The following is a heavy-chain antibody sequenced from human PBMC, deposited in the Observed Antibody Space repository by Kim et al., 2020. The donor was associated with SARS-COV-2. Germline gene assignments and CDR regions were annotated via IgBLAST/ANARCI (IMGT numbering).Heavy chain of an antibody. CDR1: GFTFDDYA. D-gene: IGHD6-19*01. Sequence: GGSLRLSCAASGFTFDDYAMHWVRQAPGKGLEWVSGISWNSGSIGYADSVKGRFTISRDNAKNSLYLQMNSLRAEDTALYYCAKDIGGWFPCYYGMDVWGEGTTVTVSS. V-gene: IGHV3-9*01. J-gene: IGHJ6*04. CDR3: AKDIGGWFPCYYGMDV. CDR2: ISWNSGSI.